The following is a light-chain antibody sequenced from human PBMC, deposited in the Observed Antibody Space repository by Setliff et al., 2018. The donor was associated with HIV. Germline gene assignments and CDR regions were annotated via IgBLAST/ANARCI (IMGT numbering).Light chain of an antibody. V-gene: IGLV2-14*01. CDR1: SSDVGAYNY. J-gene: IGLJ1*01. CDR3: TSYTSGSTYV. CDR2: EVS. Sequence: QSALTQPASVSGSPGQSITISCTGTSSDVGAYNYVSWYQQHPGKAPKLMIYEVSNRPSGLSNRFSGSKSGNTASLSISGLQAEDEADYYCTSYTSGSTYVFGTGTKVTVL.